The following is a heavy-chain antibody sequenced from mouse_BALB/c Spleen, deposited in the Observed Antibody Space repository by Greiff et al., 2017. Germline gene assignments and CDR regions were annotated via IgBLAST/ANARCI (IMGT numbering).Heavy chain of an antibody. D-gene: IGHD2-2*01. V-gene: IGHV5-12-2*01. CDR1: GFTFSSYT. Sequence: DVKLVESGGGLVQPGGSLKLSCAASGFTFSSYTMSWVRQTPEKRLEWVAYISNGGGSTYYPDTVKGRFTISRDNAKNTLYLQMSSLKSEDTAMYYCARLGGYDVGGYYYAMDYWGQGTSVTVSS. J-gene: IGHJ4*01. CDR2: ISNGGGST. CDR3: ARLGGYDVGGYYYAMDY.